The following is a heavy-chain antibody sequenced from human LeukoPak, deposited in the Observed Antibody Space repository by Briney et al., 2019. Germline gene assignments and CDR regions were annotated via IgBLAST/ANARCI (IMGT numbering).Heavy chain of an antibody. J-gene: IGHJ4*02. D-gene: IGHD5-18*01. V-gene: IGHV4-38-2*02. CDR1: GDSISSGYY. Sequence: KPSETLSLTCAVSGDSISSGYYWGWIRQPPGKGLEWIGSIYHSGSTYYNPSLKSRVTISVDTSKNQFSLKLSSVTAADTAVYYCARDGVGYSYGYSDYWGQGTLVTVSS. CDR3: ARDGVGYSYGYSDY. CDR2: IYHSGST.